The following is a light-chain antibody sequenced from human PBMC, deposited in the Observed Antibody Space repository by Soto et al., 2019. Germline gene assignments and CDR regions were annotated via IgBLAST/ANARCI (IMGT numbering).Light chain of an antibody. CDR3: QQFGT. V-gene: IGKV1-5*01. CDR1: QSISSW. J-gene: IGKJ1*01. CDR2: DAS. Sequence: DIQMTQSRSTLSSSVGDRVTITCRASQSISSWLAWYQQKPGEAPKLLIYDASSLESGVPSRFSGSGSGSEFTLTISTLQPDDFATYYCQQFGTFGQGTKVDIK.